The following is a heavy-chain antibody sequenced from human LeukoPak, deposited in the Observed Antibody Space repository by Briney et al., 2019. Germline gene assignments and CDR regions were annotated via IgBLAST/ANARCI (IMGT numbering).Heavy chain of an antibody. CDR1: GGSISTY. CDR3: ARGGAARLHFQN. V-gene: IGHV4-59*01. J-gene: IGHJ1*01. D-gene: IGHD6-6*01. Sequence: SETLSLTCTVSGGSISTYWNWIRQPPGKGLGWIGYIYHSGSTNYNPSLQSRVTISVDTSKNQFSLNLNSVTAADTAVYYCARGGAARLHFQNWGQGTLVIVSS. CDR2: IYHSGST.